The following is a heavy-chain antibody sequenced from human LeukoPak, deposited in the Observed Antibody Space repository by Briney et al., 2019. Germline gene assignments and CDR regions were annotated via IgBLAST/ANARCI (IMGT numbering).Heavy chain of an antibody. CDR1: GFSFSICS. V-gene: IGHV3-64D*09. CDR2: ISNNGDHT. CDR3: VKATVTSSYFDYFDP. J-gene: IGHJ4*02. Sequence: GGSLRLSCSASGFSFSICSMHWVRQAPGKGLEYVSAISNNGDHTNYADSVKGRFTISRDNSKSTLYLQMSSLRAEDTAVYYCVKATVTSSYFDYFDPWGQGTRVTVSS. D-gene: IGHD4-17*01.